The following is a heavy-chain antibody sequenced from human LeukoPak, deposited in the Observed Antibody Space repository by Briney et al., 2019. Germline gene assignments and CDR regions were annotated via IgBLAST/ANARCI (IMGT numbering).Heavy chain of an antibody. V-gene: IGHV3-30-3*01. CDR2: ISYDGSNK. D-gene: IGHD3-3*01. CDR3: ARDFGYGDFWSGYYAHYYYYGMDV. Sequence: GGSLRLSCAASGFTFSSYAMHWVRQAPGKGLEWVAVISYDGSNKYYADSVKGRFTISRGNSKNTLYLQMNSLRAEDTAVYYCARDFGYGDFWSGYYAHYYYYGMDVWGQGTTVTVSS. J-gene: IGHJ6*02. CDR1: GFTFSSYA.